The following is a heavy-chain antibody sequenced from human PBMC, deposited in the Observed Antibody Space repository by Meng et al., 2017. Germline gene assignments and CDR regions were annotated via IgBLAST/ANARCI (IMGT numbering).Heavy chain of an antibody. CDR3: TRDLDDSSGYFFDY. V-gene: IGHV3-49*03. Sequence: GESLKISCTASGFTFGDYAMSWFRQAPGKGLEWVGFIRSKAYGGTTEYAASVKGRFTISRDDSKSIAYLQMNSLKTEDTAVYYCTRDLDDSSGYFFDYWSQGTLVTVSS. J-gene: IGHJ4*02. D-gene: IGHD3-22*01. CDR2: IRSKAYGGTT. CDR1: GFTFGDYA.